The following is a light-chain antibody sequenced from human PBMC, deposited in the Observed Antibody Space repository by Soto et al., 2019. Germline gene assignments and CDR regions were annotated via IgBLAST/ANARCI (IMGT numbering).Light chain of an antibody. CDR3: AAWDDSLNGLYV. Sequence: QSVLTQPPSASGTPGQRVTISCSGGSSNIGSNAETWYHQLPGTAPKLLIYSNNQRPSGVPDRFSGSKSGTSASLAISGLQSEDEADYYCAAWDDSLNGLYVFGTGTKVTVL. V-gene: IGLV1-44*01. J-gene: IGLJ1*01. CDR1: SSNIGSNA. CDR2: SNN.